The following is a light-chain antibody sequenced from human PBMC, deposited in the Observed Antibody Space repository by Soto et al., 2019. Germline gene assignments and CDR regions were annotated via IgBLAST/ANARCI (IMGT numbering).Light chain of an antibody. CDR3: HQVNSHPIT. CDR1: QSISIY. CDR2: AAS. Sequence: DIQMTQSPSSLSASVGDRVTITCRASQSISIYLNWYQQKPGKAPKLLIYAASSLQSGVPSRFSGSGSGTEFTLTITSLQPEDFATYYCHQVNSHPITFGQGTRLEIK. J-gene: IGKJ5*01. V-gene: IGKV1-17*01.